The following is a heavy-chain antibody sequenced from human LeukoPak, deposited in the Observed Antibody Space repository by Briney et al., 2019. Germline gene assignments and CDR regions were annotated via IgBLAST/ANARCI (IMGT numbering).Heavy chain of an antibody. CDR1: GGSISSSSYY. D-gene: IGHD2-2*01. J-gene: IGHJ3*02. CDR2: IYYSGST. CDR3: ASMVVVVPAAMSAFDI. Sequence: SETLSLTCTVSGGSISSSSYYWGWNRQPPGKGLEWIGSIYYSGSTYYNPSLKSRVTISVDTSKNQFSLKLSSVTAADTAVYYCASMVVVVPAAMSAFDIWGQGTMVTVSS. V-gene: IGHV4-39*01.